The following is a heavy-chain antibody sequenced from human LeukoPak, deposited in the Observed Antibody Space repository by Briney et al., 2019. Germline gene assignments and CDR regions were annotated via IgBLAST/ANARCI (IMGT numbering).Heavy chain of an antibody. Sequence: GRSLRLSCAASGFTFSTYVMHWVRQAPGKGLXXXXXXSYDGVNKYYADSVKGRFTISRDDSKNTVYLQMNSLRVEDTAVYYCARVSSVGATREFDYWGQGTLVTVSS. J-gene: IGHJ4*02. CDR1: GFTFSTYV. D-gene: IGHD1-26*01. CDR2: XSYDGVNK. V-gene: IGHV3-30-3*01. CDR3: ARVSSVGATREFDY.